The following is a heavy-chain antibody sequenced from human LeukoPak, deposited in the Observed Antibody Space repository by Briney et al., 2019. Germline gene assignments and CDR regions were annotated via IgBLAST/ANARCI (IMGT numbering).Heavy chain of an antibody. CDR1: GFTFSSYA. CDR2: ISYDGSNK. V-gene: IGHV3-30*04. J-gene: IGHJ4*02. Sequence: GGSLRLSCAASGFTFSSYAMHWVRQAPGKGLEWVAVISYDGSNKYYADSVKGRFTISRDNSKNTLYLQMNSLRAEDTAVYYCAKSAAAVVCDDWGQGTLVTVSS. D-gene: IGHD6-13*01. CDR3: AKSAAAVVCDD.